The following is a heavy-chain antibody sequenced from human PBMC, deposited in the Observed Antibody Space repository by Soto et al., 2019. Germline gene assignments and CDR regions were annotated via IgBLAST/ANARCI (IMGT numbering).Heavy chain of an antibody. CDR2: IYWDDDK. J-gene: IGHJ4*02. V-gene: IGHV2-5*02. Sequence: SGPTLVNPTQTLTLTCTFSGFSLSTRGVHVGWIRQPPGKALEWLALIYWDDDKRYSPSLKGRLTISKDTSKEQVVLSMTNMDPVDTATYYCAPPGNMAAAGYYFDYWGQGTVVTVSS. CDR1: GFSLSTRGVH. CDR3: APPGNMAAAGYYFDY. D-gene: IGHD6-13*01.